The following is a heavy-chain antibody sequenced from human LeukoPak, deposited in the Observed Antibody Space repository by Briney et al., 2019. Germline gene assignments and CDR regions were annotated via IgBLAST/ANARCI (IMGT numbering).Heavy chain of an antibody. J-gene: IGHJ4*02. V-gene: IGHV3-15*01. CDR3: TTVSLPMVRGVVMSSGYFDY. CDR1: GFTFSNAW. CDR2: IKSKTDGGTT. D-gene: IGHD3-10*01. Sequence: GGSLRLSCAASGFTFSNAWMSWVRQAPGKGLEWVGRIKSKTDGGTTDYAAPVKGRFTISRDDSKNTLYLQMNSLKTEGTAVYYCTTVSLPMVRGVVMSSGYFDYWGQGTLVTVSS.